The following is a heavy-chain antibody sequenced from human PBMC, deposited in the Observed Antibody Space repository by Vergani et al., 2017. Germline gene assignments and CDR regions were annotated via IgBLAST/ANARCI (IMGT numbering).Heavy chain of an antibody. CDR2: MYHSGST. V-gene: IGHV4-59*01. Sequence: QVRLQESGPGLVKPSETLSLTCSVSGVSMSGYYWSWIRQPPGKELEWIGYMYHSGSTNYNPSLETRVTISGDTSKNQFSLKLNSVTAADTAVYYCASGRYYGSGSLVYGMDVWGQGTTVTVSS. CDR3: ASGRYYGSGSLVYGMDV. J-gene: IGHJ6*02. CDR1: GVSMSGYY. D-gene: IGHD3-10*01.